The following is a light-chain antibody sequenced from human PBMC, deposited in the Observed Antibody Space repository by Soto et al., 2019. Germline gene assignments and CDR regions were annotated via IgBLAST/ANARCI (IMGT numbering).Light chain of an antibody. CDR3: MQSVILPLT. J-gene: IGKJ4*01. CDR1: QSLLHTDGKTY. Sequence: DIVMTQTPLSLSVAPGQPASISCKSSQSLLHTDGKTYLYWYLQKSGQPPRLLIYDVSNRFSGVPDRFSGSGSGTEFTLRISRVEAEDVGVYYCMQSVILPLTFGGGTKVEIK. CDR2: DVS. V-gene: IGKV2D-29*01.